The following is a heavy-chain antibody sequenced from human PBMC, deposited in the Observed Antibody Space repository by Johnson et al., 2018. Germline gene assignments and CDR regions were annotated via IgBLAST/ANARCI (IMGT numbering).Heavy chain of an antibody. V-gene: IGHV1-69*01. D-gene: IGHD6-19*01. J-gene: IGHJ6*02. CDR2: IIPIFGTA. CDR1: GGTFSSYA. CDR3: ARDLKGGRGWYYYYGMDV. Sequence: QVQLVESGAEVKKPGSSVKVSCKASGGTFSSYAISWVRQAPGQGLEWMGGIIPIFGTANYAQKFQGRVTITADESTSTAYMELSSLRSEDTAGYYCARDLKGGRGWYYYYGMDVGGQGTTVTVSS.